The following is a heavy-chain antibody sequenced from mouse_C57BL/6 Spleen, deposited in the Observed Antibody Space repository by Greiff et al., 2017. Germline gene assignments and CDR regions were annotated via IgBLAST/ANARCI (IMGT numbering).Heavy chain of an antibody. CDR1: GYTFTSYW. D-gene: IGHD1-1*01. V-gene: IGHV1-64*01. Sequence: VQLQQPGAELVKPGASVKLSCKASGYTFTSYWMHWVKQRPGQGLEWIGMIHPNSGSTNYNEKFKSKATLTVDKSSSTAYMQLSSLTSEDSAVYYCARDDGSSYAWFACWGQGTLVTVSA. CDR3: ARDDGSSYAWFAC. J-gene: IGHJ3*01. CDR2: IHPNSGST.